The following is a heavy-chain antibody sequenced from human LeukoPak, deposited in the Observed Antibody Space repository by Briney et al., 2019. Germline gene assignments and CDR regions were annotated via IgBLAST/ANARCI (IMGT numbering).Heavy chain of an antibody. J-gene: IGHJ4*02. CDR1: GFTFSSYG. CDR2: IRYDGSNK. D-gene: IGHD6-19*01. CDR3: AKDLRAVAALLWD. Sequence: PGGSLRLSCAASGFTFSSYGMHWVRQAPGKGLEWVAFIRYDGSNKYYADSVKGRFTISRDNSKNTLYLQMNSLRAEDTAVYYCAKDLRAVAALLWDWGQGTLVTVSS. V-gene: IGHV3-30*02.